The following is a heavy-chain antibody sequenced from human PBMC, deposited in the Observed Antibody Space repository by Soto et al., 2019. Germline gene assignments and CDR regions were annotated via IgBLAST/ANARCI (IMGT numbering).Heavy chain of an antibody. D-gene: IGHD1-20*01. V-gene: IGHV1-18*01. Sequence: QVQLVQSGAEVKKPGASVKFSCKASGYTFTSYGISWVRPAPGQGLEWMGWISAYTGNKKYAQKLQGRVTMTTDTTTSTAYMELRSLRSDDTAVYYCARDAAIGMNDYWGQGTLVTVSS. CDR1: GYTFTSYG. J-gene: IGHJ4*02. CDR3: ARDAAIGMNDY. CDR2: ISAYTGNK.